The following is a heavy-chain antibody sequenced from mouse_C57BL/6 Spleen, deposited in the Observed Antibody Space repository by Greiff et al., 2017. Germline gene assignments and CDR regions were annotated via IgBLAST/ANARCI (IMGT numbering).Heavy chain of an antibody. D-gene: IGHD1-1*02. CDR3: TIATGGRLYWYFDV. Sequence: EVKLVESGEGLVKPGGSLTLSCAASGFTFSSYAMSWVRQPPEKRLEWVAYLSSGGDYIYYAAPVQGRFTISRDTARNTVYLHMSSRKSEDTAMDYCTIATGGRLYWYFDVWGTGTTVTVSS. V-gene: IGHV5-9-1*02. CDR2: LSSGGDYI. J-gene: IGHJ1*03. CDR1: GFTFSSYA.